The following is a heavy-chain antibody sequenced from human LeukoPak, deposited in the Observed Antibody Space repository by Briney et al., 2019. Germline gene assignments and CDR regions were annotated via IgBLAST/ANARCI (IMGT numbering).Heavy chain of an antibody. D-gene: IGHD4-23*01. Sequence: GGSLRLSCAASGFTISRDSMHWVRQAPGKGLVWVSRIKSDGTITSYADSVKGRFTISRDNAKNTLYLQMNSLRAEDTAVYYCARGNSGNSFYWGQGTLVTVSS. CDR3: ARGNSGNSFY. CDR1: GFTISRDS. V-gene: IGHV3-74*01. J-gene: IGHJ4*02. CDR2: IKSDGTIT.